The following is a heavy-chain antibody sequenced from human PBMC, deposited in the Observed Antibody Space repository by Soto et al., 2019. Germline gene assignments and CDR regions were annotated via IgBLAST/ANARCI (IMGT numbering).Heavy chain of an antibody. CDR2: IYYSGST. CDR1: GGSISSGGYY. Sequence: QVQLQESGPGLVKPSQTLSLTCTVSGGSISSGGYYWSWIRQHPGNCLEWIGYIYYSGSTYYNPSLKSRVTISVDTSKTQFSLKLSSVTAADTAVYYCARENVVPTANWFDPWGQGTLVTVSS. CDR3: ARENVVPTANWFDP. D-gene: IGHD2-2*01. V-gene: IGHV4-31*03. J-gene: IGHJ5*02.